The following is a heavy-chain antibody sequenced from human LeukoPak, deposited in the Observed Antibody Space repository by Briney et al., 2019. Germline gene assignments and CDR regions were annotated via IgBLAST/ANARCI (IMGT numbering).Heavy chain of an antibody. V-gene: IGHV3-11*04. CDR2: ISSSGSII. Sequence: GGSLRLSCAASGFRFSDYYMSWIRQAPGKGLEWVSYISSSGSIIYYADSVKGLFTISRDNAKNSLYLQMNSLRAEDTAMYYCARVSRYNWNYGVFDYWGQGTLVTVSS. CDR1: GFRFSDYY. D-gene: IGHD1-7*01. J-gene: IGHJ4*02. CDR3: ARVSRYNWNYGVFDY.